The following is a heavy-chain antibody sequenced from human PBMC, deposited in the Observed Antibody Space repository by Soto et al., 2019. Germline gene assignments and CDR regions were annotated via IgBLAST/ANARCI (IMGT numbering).Heavy chain of an antibody. CDR2: ISSSSSTI. D-gene: IGHD3-3*01. CDR1: GFTFSSYS. Sequence: GXSLILSCAASGFTFSSYSMNCVRQAPSTGLEWVSYISSSSSTIYYADSVKGRFTISRDNAKNSLYLQMNSLRAEDTAVYYCASLFTIFGVVTIRSMDVWGKGTTVTVSS. J-gene: IGHJ6*04. CDR3: ASLFTIFGVVTIRSMDV. V-gene: IGHV3-48*01.